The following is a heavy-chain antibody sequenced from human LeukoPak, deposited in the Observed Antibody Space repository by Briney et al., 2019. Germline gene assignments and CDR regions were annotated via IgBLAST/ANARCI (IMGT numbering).Heavy chain of an antibody. V-gene: IGHV3-9*01. Sequence: GGSLRLSCAASGFTFDDYAMHWVRQAPGKGLEWVSDISWNSGSIGYADSVKGRFTISRDNAKNSLYLQMNSLRAEDTALYYCATSYGDYSDYYYGMDVWGQGTTVTVSS. CDR2: ISWNSGSI. J-gene: IGHJ6*02. CDR1: GFTFDDYA. CDR3: ATSYGDYSDYYYGMDV. D-gene: IGHD4-17*01.